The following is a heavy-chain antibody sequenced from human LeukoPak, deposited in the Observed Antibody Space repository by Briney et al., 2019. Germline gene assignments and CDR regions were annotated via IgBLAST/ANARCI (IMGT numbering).Heavy chain of an antibody. CDR1: GGSISSYY. J-gene: IGHJ5*02. CDR2: IHYTGST. V-gene: IGHV4-59*01. Sequence: SETLSLTCTVSGGSISSYYWSWIRQSPGKGLERIGYIHYTGSTNYNPSLKSRVTISVETSKNQFSLKLKSVTAADTAVYYCARGGYYGSGNDFRFDPWGQGTLVTVSS. CDR3: ARGGYYGSGNDFRFDP. D-gene: IGHD3-10*01.